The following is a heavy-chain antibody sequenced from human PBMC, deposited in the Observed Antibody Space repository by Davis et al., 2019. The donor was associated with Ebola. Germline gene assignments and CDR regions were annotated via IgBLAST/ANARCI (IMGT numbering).Heavy chain of an antibody. J-gene: IGHJ5*02. CDR2: IYPGDSDT. V-gene: IGHV5-51*01. CDR3: ARHIGGAGIRRLSWFDP. Sequence: GGSLRPSCQGSGYSFTSYWIGWVRQMPGKGLEWMGIIYPGDSDTRYSPSFQGQVTISADKSISTAYLQWSSLKASDTAMYYCARHIGGAGIRRLSWFDPWGQGTLVTVSS. CDR1: GYSFTSYW. D-gene: IGHD6-19*01.